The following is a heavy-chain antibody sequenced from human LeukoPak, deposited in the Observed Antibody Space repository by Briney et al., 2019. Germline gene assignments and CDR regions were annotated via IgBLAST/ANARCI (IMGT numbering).Heavy chain of an antibody. V-gene: IGHV3-23*01. CDR1: GFTFSSYD. D-gene: IGHD1-26*01. CDR3: AKDGGSYTGYFDY. Sequence: GGSLRLSCAASGFTFSSYDMNWVRQAPGTGLECHSAISRSGGITYYADSVKGRFTTSRDNSKNTLYLQMNSLRADDTAVYYCAKDGGSYTGYFDYWGQGTLVTVSS. CDR2: ISRSGGIT. J-gene: IGHJ4*02.